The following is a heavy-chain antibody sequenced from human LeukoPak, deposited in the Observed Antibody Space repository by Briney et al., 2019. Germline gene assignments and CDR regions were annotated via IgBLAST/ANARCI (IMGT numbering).Heavy chain of an antibody. CDR1: GYTFTSYY. D-gene: IGHD4-17*01. V-gene: IGHV1-46*01. J-gene: IGHJ6*02. CDR3: ARESTVTIYYYYYGMDV. CDR2: INPSGGST. Sequence: ASVKVSCKASGYTFTSYYMHWVRQAPGQGLEWMGIINPSGGSTSYAQMFQGRVTMTRDTSTSTVYMELSSLRSEDTAVYYCARESTVTIYYYYYGMDVWGQGTTVTVSS.